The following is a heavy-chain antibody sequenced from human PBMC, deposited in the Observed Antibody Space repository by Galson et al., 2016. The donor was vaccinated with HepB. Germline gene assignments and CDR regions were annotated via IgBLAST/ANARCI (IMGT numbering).Heavy chain of an antibody. CDR2: IYYSGDT. V-gene: IGHV4-39*01. J-gene: IGHJ4*02. CDR3: AGIHGKWLQLHQYYFDY. Sequence: SETLSLTCNVSGGSISSSDYYWGWIRQPPGKGLEWIGSIYYSGDTYYNPSLRSRVTISVDTSKDQFSLNLSSVTAADTAVYYCAGIHGKWLQLHQYYFDYWGQGTLVTVSS. D-gene: IGHD5-24*01. CDR1: GGSISSSDYY.